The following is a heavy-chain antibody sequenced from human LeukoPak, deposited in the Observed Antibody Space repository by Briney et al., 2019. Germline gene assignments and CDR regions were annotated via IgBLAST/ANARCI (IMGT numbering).Heavy chain of an antibody. CDR1: GFTLSYYW. D-gene: IGHD6-19*01. CDR2: IKQDGTEK. J-gene: IGHJ4*02. V-gene: IGHV3-7*04. Sequence: GGSLRLSCAGSGFTLSYYWMHWVRQIPGKGLEWVANIKQDGTEKIYVGSVKGRFTISRDNAKKSLYLQLNSLRGDDTAIYYCAGGNGWLIDLWGQGTLVTVSS. CDR3: AGGNGWLIDL.